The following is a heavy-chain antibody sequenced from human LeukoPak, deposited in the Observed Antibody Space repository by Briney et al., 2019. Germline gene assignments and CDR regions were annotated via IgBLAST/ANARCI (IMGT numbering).Heavy chain of an antibody. J-gene: IGHJ4*02. V-gene: IGHV3-23*01. CDR1: GFTFSSYA. D-gene: IGHD3-10*01. CDR2: ISGSGGST. CDR3: AKDLYYGSGSYYKKDDY. Sequence: GGSLRLSCAASGFTFSSYAMSWVRQAPGKGLEWVSAISGSGGSTYYADSVKGRFTISRDNSKNTLYLQMNSLRAEDTAVYYCAKDLYYGSGSYYKKDDYWGQGTLVTVSS.